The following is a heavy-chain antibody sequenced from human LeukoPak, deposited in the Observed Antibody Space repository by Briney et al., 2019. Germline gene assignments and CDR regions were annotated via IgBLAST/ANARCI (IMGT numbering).Heavy chain of an antibody. J-gene: IGHJ4*02. CDR2: IHPGRGDT. V-gene: IGHV1-2*02. Sequence: ASVKVTCKALGYTFTDHYFHWLRQAPGQGLEWMGWIHPGRGDTNYAQKFQGRVSLTRDTSISTAYMELSRLTSDDTAVYYCARDHNWGPDYWGQGTLVSVSS. D-gene: IGHD7-27*01. CDR3: ARDHNWGPDY. CDR1: GYTFTDHY.